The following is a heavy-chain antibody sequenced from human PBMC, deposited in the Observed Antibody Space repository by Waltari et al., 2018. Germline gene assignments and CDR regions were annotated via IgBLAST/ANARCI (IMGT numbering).Heavy chain of an antibody. D-gene: IGHD6-19*01. J-gene: IGHJ4*02. CDR3: ASWVPAVAGTRRRTGDY. CDR2: IIPILGIA. V-gene: IGHV1-69*10. CDR1: GGTFSSYA. Sequence: QVQLVQSGAEVKKPGSSVKVSCKASGGTFSSYAISWVRQAPGQGLEWMGGIIPILGIANYAQKFQGRVTITADKSTSTAYMELSSLRSEDTAVYYCASWVPAVAGTRRRTGDYWGQGTLVTVSS.